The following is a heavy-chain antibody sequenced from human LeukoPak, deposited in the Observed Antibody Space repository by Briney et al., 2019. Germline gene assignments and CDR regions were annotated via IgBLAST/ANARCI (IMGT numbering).Heavy chain of an antibody. CDR3: ARPMTTVTRSEYGFDY. CDR1: GFTFSSYW. CDR2: IKQDGSEK. Sequence: GGSLRLSCAASGFTFSSYWMSWVRQAPGKGLEWVANIKQDGSEKYYVDSVKGRFTISRDNAKNSLYLQMNSLRAEDTAVYYCARPMTTVTRSEYGFDYWGQGTLVTVSS. V-gene: IGHV3-7*01. J-gene: IGHJ4*02. D-gene: IGHD4-17*01.